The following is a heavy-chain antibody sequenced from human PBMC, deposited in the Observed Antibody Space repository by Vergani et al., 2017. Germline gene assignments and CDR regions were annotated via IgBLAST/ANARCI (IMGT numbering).Heavy chain of an antibody. J-gene: IGHJ6*02. CDR1: GFTFSSYE. Sequence: EVQLVESGGGLVQPGGSLRLSCAASGFTFSSYEMNWVRKAPGKGLEWVSYISSSGSTIYYADSVKGRFTISRDNAKNSLYLQMNSLRAEDTAVYYCERDARRHGMDVWGQGTTVTVSS. CDR2: ISSSGSTI. CDR3: ERDARRHGMDV. V-gene: IGHV3-48*03. D-gene: IGHD6-6*01.